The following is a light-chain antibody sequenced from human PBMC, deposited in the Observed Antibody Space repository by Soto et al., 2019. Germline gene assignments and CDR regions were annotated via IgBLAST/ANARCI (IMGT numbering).Light chain of an antibody. Sequence: EIVLTQSPATLSVSPGERATLSCRASQNVISYLAWYQQKPGQAPRLPIYDASNRATGIPARFSGSGSGTEFTLTISSLQSEDYAVYYCHQYNNWPPWTFGQGTKVDIK. CDR3: HQYNNWPPWT. V-gene: IGKV3-15*01. CDR1: QNVISY. CDR2: DAS. J-gene: IGKJ1*01.